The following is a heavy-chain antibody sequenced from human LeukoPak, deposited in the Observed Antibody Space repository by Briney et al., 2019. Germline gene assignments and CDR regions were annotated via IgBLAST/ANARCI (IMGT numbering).Heavy chain of an antibody. J-gene: IGHJ4*02. CDR3: ASERPSSSWYDY. D-gene: IGHD6-13*01. CDR1: GFTFSSYW. CDR2: INSDGSST. Sequence: GGSLRLSCAASGFTFSSYWMHWVRQAPGKGLVWVSRINSDGSSTNYADSVKGRFTISRDNAKNTLYLQMNSLRAEDTAVYFCASERPSSSWYDYWGQGTLVTVSS. V-gene: IGHV3-74*01.